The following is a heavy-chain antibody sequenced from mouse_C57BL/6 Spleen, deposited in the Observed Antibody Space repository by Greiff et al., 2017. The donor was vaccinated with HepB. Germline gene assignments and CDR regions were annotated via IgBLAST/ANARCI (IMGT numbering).Heavy chain of an antibody. J-gene: IGHJ4*01. D-gene: IGHD1-1*01. CDR3: ASTVVAPYAMDY. CDR1: GYTFTDYY. CDR2: IYPGSGNT. V-gene: IGHV1-76*01. Sequence: QVQLKESGAELVRPGASVKLSCKASGYTFTDYYINWVKQRPGQGLEWIARIYPGSGNTYYNEKFKGKATLTAEKSSSTAYMQLSSLTSEDSAVYFCASTVVAPYAMDYWGQGTSVTVSS.